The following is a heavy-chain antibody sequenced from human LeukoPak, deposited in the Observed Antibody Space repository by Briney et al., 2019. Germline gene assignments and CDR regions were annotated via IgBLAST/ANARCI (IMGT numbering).Heavy chain of an antibody. D-gene: IGHD3-16*02. CDR3: AKLGNGNVWGTYRDNWFDP. Sequence: GGCLRLSRVGSGFTFRNYAVTRVRPAPGKGLEWVSGISGMGSSTYYADSVKGQFTISRDKTKNAVYLQVNSLSAEDTAVYYCAKLGNGNVWGTYRDNWFDPWGQGTLVTVSS. CDR2: ISGMGSST. CDR1: GFTFRNYA. J-gene: IGHJ5*02. V-gene: IGHV3-23*01.